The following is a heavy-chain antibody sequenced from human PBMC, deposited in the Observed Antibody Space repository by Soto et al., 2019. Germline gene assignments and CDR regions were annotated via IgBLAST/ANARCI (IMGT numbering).Heavy chain of an antibody. D-gene: IGHD6-6*01. CDR1: GYTFTGHY. V-gene: IGHV1-2*04. CDR3: ARVTLEYSSSKYYYGMDV. J-gene: IGHJ6*02. CDR2: INPNSGGT. Sequence: ASVKVSCKASGYTFTGHYMHWVRQAPGQGLEWMGWINPNSGGTNYAQKFQGWVTMTRDTSISTAYMELSRLRSDDTAVYYCARVTLEYSSSKYYYGMDVWGQGTTVTVSS.